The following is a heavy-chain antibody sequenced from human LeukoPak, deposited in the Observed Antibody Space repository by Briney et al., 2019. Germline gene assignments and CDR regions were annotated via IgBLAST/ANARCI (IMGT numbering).Heavy chain of an antibody. Sequence: HPGGSLRPSCAASGFIVSSNYMSWVRQAPGKGLEWVSVIHSGGRTYYADSVEGRFTISRDNSKNTVHLQMNSLRAEDTAMYYCARGGTGTQDFDSWGQGTLVTVSS. J-gene: IGHJ4*02. D-gene: IGHD1-1*01. CDR3: ARGGTGTQDFDS. CDR1: GFIVSSNY. V-gene: IGHV3-53*01. CDR2: IHSGGRT.